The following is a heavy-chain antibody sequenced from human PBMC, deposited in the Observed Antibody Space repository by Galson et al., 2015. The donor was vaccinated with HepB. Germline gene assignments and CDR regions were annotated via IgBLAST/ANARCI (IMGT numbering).Heavy chain of an antibody. CDR3: AKDIAAAGTGDY. Sequence: SLRLSCAASGFTFSSYGMHWVRQAPGKGLEWVAVISYDGSNKYYADSVKGRFTISRDNSKNTLYLQMNSLRAEDTAVYYCAKDIAAAGTGDYWGQGTLVTVSS. D-gene: IGHD6-13*01. CDR1: GFTFSSYG. V-gene: IGHV3-30*18. CDR2: ISYDGSNK. J-gene: IGHJ4*02.